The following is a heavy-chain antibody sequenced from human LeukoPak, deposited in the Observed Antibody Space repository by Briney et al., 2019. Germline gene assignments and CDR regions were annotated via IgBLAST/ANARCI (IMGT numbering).Heavy chain of an antibody. CDR2: IYHSGST. CDR1: GYSISTYYY. V-gene: IGHV4-38-2*02. D-gene: IGHD3-10*01. J-gene: IGHJ4*02. CDR3: VRVADYYGSGSLDY. Sequence: SETPSLTCTVSGYSISTYYYWGWIRQPPGKGLEWIGSIYHSGSTFYNPSLKSRVTISVDTTKNQFSLKLSSVTAADTAVYYCVRVADYYGSGSLDYWGQGTLVTVSS.